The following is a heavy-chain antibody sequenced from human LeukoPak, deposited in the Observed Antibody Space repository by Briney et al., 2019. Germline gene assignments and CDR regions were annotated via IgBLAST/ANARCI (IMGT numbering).Heavy chain of an antibody. J-gene: IGHJ6*02. D-gene: IGHD5-18*01. Sequence: ASVKVSCKASGYTFTSYGISWVRQAPGQGLEWMGWISAYNGNTNYAQKLQGRVTMTTDTSTSTAYMELRSLRSDDTAVYYCAGVETAMVNWGGGADYYYGMDVWGQGTTVTVSS. V-gene: IGHV1-18*01. CDR1: GYTFTSYG. CDR2: ISAYNGNT. CDR3: AGVETAMVNWGGGADYYYGMDV.